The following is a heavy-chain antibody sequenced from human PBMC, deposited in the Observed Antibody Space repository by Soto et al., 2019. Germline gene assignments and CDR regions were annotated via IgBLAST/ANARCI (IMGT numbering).Heavy chain of an antibody. J-gene: IGHJ4*02. V-gene: IGHV1-46*01. CDR3: ARDRAHYDILTGYYNRYYFDY. CDR2: INPSGGST. D-gene: IGHD3-9*01. CDR1: GYTFTSYY. Sequence: ASVKVSCKASGYTFTSYYMHWVRQAPGQGLEWMGIINPSGGSTSYAQKFQGRVTMTRDTSTSTVYMELSSLRSEDTAVYYCARDRAHYDILTGYYNRYYFDYWGQGTQVTVSS.